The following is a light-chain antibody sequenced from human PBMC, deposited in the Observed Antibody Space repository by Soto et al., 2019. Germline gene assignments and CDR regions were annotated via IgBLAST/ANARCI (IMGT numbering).Light chain of an antibody. CDR1: SANIGSNN. CDR3: AACDDTLSGPGVV. V-gene: IGLV1-47*01. J-gene: IGLJ2*01. CDR2: RNN. Sequence: QSVLTQPPSASGTPGQRVTISCSGSSANIGSNNVDWYQQLPGTAPKLLIYRNNQRPSAVPDRFSGSKSDTSASLAISGLRSEDEADDYCAACDDTLSGPGVVFGGGTKLTVL.